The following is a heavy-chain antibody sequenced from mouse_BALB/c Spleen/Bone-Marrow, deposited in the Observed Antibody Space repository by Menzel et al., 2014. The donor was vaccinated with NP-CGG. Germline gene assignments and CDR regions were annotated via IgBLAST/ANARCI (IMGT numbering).Heavy chain of an antibody. J-gene: IGHJ4*01. CDR3: TRGANPYYYTMDY. Sequence: VKLVESGAELVKPGASVKMSCKASGYTFTSYWMHWVKQRPGQGLEWIGVLDPSDSYTTYNQKFKGKATLTVDTSSNTAYMQLSSLTSVDSAVYYCTRGANPYYYTMDYWGQGTSVTVSS. CDR2: LDPSDSYT. D-gene: IGHD4-1*01. CDR1: GYTFTSYW. V-gene: IGHV1S127*01.